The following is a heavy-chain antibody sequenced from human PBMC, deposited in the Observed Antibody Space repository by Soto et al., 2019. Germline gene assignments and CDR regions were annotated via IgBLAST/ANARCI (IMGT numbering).Heavy chain of an antibody. CDR1: GFTFSDYY. CDR2: ISSIGSTI. Sequence: QVQLVESGGGLVKPGGSLRLSCAASGFTFSDYYMSWIRQAPGKGLEWVSYISSIGSTIYYADSVKGRFTISRDNAKNSLYLQINSLRAEDTAVYYCASEGRIPAAMRLGAFDIWGQGTMVTVSS. CDR3: ASEGRIPAAMRLGAFDI. D-gene: IGHD2-2*01. V-gene: IGHV3-11*01. J-gene: IGHJ3*02.